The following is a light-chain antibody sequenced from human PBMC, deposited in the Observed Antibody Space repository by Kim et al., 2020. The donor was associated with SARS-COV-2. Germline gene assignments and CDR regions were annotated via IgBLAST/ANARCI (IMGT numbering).Light chain of an antibody. Sequence: SPELTQDPAVSVALGQTVRITCQGDSLRSYYATWYQQKPGQAPIVVIYGKNNRPSGIPDRFSGSSSGNTASLTITGTQAGDEADYYCNSRGSNDNVVFGGGTQLTVL. J-gene: IGLJ2*01. CDR1: SLRSYY. CDR2: GKN. V-gene: IGLV3-19*01. CDR3: NSRGSNDNVV.